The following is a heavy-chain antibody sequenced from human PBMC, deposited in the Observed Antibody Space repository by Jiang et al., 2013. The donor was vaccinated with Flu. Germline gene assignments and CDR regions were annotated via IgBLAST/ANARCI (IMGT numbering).Heavy chain of an antibody. CDR1: GYTFTSYA. V-gene: IGHV1-3*01. D-gene: IGHD5-12*01. CDR3: ARWKYSGYVRRGFDP. Sequence: GAEVKKPGASVKVSCKASGYTFTSYAMHWVRQAPGQRLEWMGWINAGNGNTKYSQKFQGRVTITRDTSASTAYMELSSLRSEDTAVYYRARWKYSGYVRRGFDPWGQGTLVTVSS. CDR2: INAGNGNT. J-gene: IGHJ5*02.